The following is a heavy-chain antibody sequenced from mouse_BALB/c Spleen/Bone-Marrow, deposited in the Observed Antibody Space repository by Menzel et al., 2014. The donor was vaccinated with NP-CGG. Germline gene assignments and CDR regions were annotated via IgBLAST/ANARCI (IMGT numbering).Heavy chain of an antibody. CDR3: ARDDYYAMDY. Sequence: DVMLVESGGGSVQPGGSLRLSCATSGFTFTDYYMSWVRQPPGKALEWLGFIRNKANGYTTEYSASVKGRFTISRDNSQSILYLQMNTLRAEDSATYYCARDDYYAMDYWGQGTSVTVSS. CDR1: GFTFTDYY. J-gene: IGHJ4*01. CDR2: IRNKANGYTT. V-gene: IGHV7-3*02.